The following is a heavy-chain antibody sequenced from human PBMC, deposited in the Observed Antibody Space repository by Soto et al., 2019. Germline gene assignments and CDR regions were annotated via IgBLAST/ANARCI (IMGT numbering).Heavy chain of an antibody. J-gene: IGHJ6*02. CDR3: GRDHLNLKGSGASRRDGMDV. V-gene: IGHV3-33*01. D-gene: IGHD3-10*01. CDR2: IWYDGSNK. CDR1: GFTFSSYG. Sequence: QVQLVESGGGVVQPGRSLRLSCAASGFTFSSYGMHWVRQAPGKGLEWVAVIWYDGSNKYYADSVKGRFTISRDNSKNTLYLQMNSLRAEDTAVYYCGRDHLNLKGSGASRRDGMDVWGQGTTVTVSS.